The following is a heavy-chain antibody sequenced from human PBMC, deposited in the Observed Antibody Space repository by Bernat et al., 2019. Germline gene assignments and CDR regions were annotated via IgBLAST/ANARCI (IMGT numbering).Heavy chain of an antibody. CDR2: IWYDGSNK. CDR3: ARDGETYGSGSRPYYYYYGMDV. Sequence: QVQLVESGGGVVQPGRSLRLSCAASGFTFSSYGMHWVRQAPGKGLAWLAVIWYDGSNKYYADSVKGRFTISRDNSKNTLYLQMNSLRAEETAVYYCARDGETYGSGSRPYYYYYGMDVWGQGTTVTVSS. CDR1: GFTFSSYG. D-gene: IGHD3-10*01. V-gene: IGHV3-33*01. J-gene: IGHJ6*02.